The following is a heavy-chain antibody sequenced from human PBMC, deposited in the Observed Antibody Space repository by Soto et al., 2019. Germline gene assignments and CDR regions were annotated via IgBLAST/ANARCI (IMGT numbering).Heavy chain of an antibody. CDR3: ARGVGERRFLEWLSGYYYYYGMDV. CDR1: GYTFTSYY. J-gene: IGHJ6*02. CDR2: INPSGGST. D-gene: IGHD3-3*01. V-gene: IGHV1-46*01. Sequence: ASVKVSCKASGYTFTSYYMHWVRQSPGQGLEWMGIINPSGGSTSYAQKFQGRVTMTRDTSTSTVYMELSSLRSEDTAVYYCARGVGERRFLEWLSGYYYYYGMDVRGQGTTVTVSS.